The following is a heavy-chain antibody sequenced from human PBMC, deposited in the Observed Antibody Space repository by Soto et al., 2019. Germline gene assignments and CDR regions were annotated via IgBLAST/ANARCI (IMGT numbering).Heavy chain of an antibody. D-gene: IGHD2-15*01. CDR2: TYYRSKWSN. CDR1: GDSVSSNSAT. J-gene: IGHJ4*02. Sequence: PSQTLSLTCAISGDSVSSNSATWNWIRQSSSRGLEWLGRTYYRSKWSNDYAVSLRSRITVNPDTSRNQFSLQLISVTPEDTAVYYCARAGRYYRFEDWGQGTLVTVSS. V-gene: IGHV6-1*01. CDR3: ARAGRYYRFED.